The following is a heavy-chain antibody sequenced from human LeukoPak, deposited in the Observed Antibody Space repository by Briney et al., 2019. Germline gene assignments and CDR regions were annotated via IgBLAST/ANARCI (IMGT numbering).Heavy chain of an antibody. CDR2: IIPILGIA. V-gene: IGHV1-69*04. J-gene: IGHJ5*02. CDR1: GGTFSSYA. CDR3: ARAGSGSFS. Sequence: ASVKVSCKASGGTFSSYAISWVRQAPGQGLEWMGRIIPILGIANYAQKFQGRVTITADKSTSTAYMERSSLRSEDTAVYYCARAGSGSFSWGQGTLVTVSS. D-gene: IGHD3-10*01.